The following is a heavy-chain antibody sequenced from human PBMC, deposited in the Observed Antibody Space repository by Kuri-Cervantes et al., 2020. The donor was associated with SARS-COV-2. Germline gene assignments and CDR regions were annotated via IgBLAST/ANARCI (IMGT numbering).Heavy chain of an antibody. CDR3: AKDSGYYDSSGYYRY. J-gene: IGHJ4*02. CDR1: RFTFNTYA. V-gene: IGHV3-30*18. D-gene: IGHD3-22*01. CDR2: ISYDGSNK. Sequence: GGSLRLSCTASRFTFNTYAMSWVRQAPGKGLEWVAVISYDGSNKYYADSVKGRFTISRDNSKNTLYLQMNSLRAEDTAVYYCAKDSGYYDSSGYYRYWGQGTLVTVSS.